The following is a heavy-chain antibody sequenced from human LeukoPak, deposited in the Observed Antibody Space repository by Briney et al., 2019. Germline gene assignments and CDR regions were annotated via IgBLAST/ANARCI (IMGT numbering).Heavy chain of an antibody. D-gene: IGHD3-16*01. CDR2: ISGSGHRT. J-gene: IGHJ4*02. Sequence: GGSLRLSCAASGFTFSSYAMTWVRQAPGKGLEWVSGISGSGHRTYYADSVKGRFTISRDNSKSTLYLQMNSLRAEDTAVYYCAKDWGEYFDYVWGSFTSFDSWGQGTLVTVSS. CDR3: AKDWGEYFDYVWGSFTSFDS. V-gene: IGHV3-23*01. CDR1: GFTFSSYA.